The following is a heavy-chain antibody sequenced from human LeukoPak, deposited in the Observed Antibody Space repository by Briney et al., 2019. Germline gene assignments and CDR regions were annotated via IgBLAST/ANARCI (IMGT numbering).Heavy chain of an antibody. CDR1: GFTFSSYS. CDR3: AREVVDTAMGLDY. J-gene: IGHJ4*02. CDR2: ISSSSSYI. V-gene: IGHV3-21*01. Sequence: GGSLRLSCAASGFTFSSYSMNWVRQAPGKGLEWVSSISSSSSYIYYADSVKGRFTISRDNSKNTLYLQMNSLRAEDTAVYYCAREVVDTAMGLDYWGQGTLVTVSS. D-gene: IGHD5-18*01.